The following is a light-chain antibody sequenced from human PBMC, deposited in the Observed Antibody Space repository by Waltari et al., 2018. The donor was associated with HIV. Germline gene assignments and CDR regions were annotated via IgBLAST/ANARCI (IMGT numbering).Light chain of an antibody. Sequence: QPVLTPLPSVSTPPGHTVTTSFPASSSTPGSNSVVDWYQQLPGTAPKLLMFGDYNRPSGVPDRFSGSKSGTSASLAITGLQPEDEADYYCQSYDTSRDGFYVFGTGTKVTVL. CDR1: SSTPGSNSV. V-gene: IGLV1-40*01. CDR3: QSYDTSRDGFYV. CDR2: GDY. J-gene: IGLJ1*01.